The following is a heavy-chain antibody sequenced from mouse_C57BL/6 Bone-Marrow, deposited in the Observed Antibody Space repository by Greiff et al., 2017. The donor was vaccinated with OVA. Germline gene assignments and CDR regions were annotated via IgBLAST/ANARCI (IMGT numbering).Heavy chain of an antibody. CDR3: ANGSLRLRGTWFAY. V-gene: IGHV14-3*01. Sequence: VQLKQSVAELVRPGASVKLSCTASGFNIKNTYMHWVKQRPEQGLEWIGRIDPANGNTKYAPKFQGKATITADTSSNTAYLQLSSLTSEDTAIYYCANGSLRLRGTWFAYWGQGTLVTVSA. CDR2: IDPANGNT. J-gene: IGHJ3*01. CDR1: GFNIKNTY. D-gene: IGHD2-4*01.